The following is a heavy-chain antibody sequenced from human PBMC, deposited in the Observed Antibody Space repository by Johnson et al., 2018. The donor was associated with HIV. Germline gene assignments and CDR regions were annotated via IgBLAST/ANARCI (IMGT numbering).Heavy chain of an antibody. Sequence: VQLVESGGGVVQPGRSLRLSCAASGFTVSNNFMSWVRQAPGKGLEWVSVIYSGGRTYYTDSVKGRFTISRDDSKNTLYLQLSSLRTEDTAVFYCARGGVVHDAFDMWGQGTMVTVSS. D-gene: IGHD2-2*01. V-gene: IGHV3-66*02. CDR2: IYSGGRT. J-gene: IGHJ3*02. CDR3: ARGGVVHDAFDM. CDR1: GFTVSNNF.